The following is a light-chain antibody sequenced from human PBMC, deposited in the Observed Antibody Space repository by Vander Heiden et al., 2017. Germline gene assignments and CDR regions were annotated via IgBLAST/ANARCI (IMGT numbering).Light chain of an antibody. CDR1: QSFDSK. V-gene: IGKV3-15*01. Sequence: EIVLTQYPATLSVSPGERATLSCRARQSFDSKLAWYQQRRGQAPRLLLYGAFSRATGVPVRFSGSGSGTEFTLTSSSLQSEDFAVYVCHQYQTWPTFGPGTKVEIK. J-gene: IGKJ1*01. CDR2: GAF. CDR3: HQYQTWPT.